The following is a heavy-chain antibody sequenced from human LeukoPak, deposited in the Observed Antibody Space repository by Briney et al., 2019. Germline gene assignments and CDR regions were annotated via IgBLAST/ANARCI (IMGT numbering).Heavy chain of an antibody. CDR3: ARTPNDSSGYYQDAFDI. Sequence: ASVNVSCKASRYTLTSYGISWVRPAPGQELAWMGWINAYNGNTDYAQKLHGRVTMNTEISTSTAYMELRSLRSDDTAVYYGARTPNDSSGYYQDAFDIWGQGTMVTVSS. J-gene: IGHJ3*02. CDR1: RYTLTSYG. V-gene: IGHV1-18*01. D-gene: IGHD3-22*01. CDR2: INAYNGNT.